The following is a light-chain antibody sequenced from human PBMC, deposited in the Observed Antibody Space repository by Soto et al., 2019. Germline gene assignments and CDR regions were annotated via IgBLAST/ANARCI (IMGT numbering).Light chain of an antibody. CDR1: STDVGGSNN. CDR2: DVS. V-gene: IGLV2-11*01. CDR3: CSYAGSNNYVV. Sequence: QSVLTQPRSVSGSHGQSVTISCTGTSTDVGGSNNVSWYQQHPGKAPKLMIYDVSERPSGVPDRFSGSKSGNTASLTISGLQAEDEADYYCCSYAGSNNYVVFGGGTKLTVL. J-gene: IGLJ2*01.